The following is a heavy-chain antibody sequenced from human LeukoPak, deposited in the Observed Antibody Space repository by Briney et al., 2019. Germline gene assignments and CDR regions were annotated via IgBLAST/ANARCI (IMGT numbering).Heavy chain of an antibody. J-gene: IGHJ6*03. V-gene: IGHV3-33*06. Sequence: GRSLRLSCAASGFTFSSYGMHWVRQAPGKGLEWVAVIWYGGSNKYYADSVKGRFTISRDNSKNTLYLQMNSLRAEDTAVYYCAKVGSSGWSAYYYYYMDVWGKGTTVTVSS. D-gene: IGHD6-19*01. CDR2: IWYGGSNK. CDR1: GFTFSSYG. CDR3: AKVGSSGWSAYYYYYMDV.